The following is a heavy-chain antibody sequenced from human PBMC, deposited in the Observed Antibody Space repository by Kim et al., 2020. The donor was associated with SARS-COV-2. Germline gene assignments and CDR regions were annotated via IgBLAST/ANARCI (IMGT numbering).Heavy chain of an antibody. V-gene: IGHV4-39*07. CDR3: AKDTAMVTAGFDY. Sequence: YSPSLKSRVTISVDTSKNQFSLKLSSVTAADTAVYYCAKDTAMVTAGFDYWGQGTLVTVSS. D-gene: IGHD5-18*01. J-gene: IGHJ4*02.